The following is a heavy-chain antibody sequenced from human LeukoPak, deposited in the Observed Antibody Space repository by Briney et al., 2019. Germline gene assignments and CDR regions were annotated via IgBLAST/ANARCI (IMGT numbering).Heavy chain of an antibody. CDR2: INPNSGGT. Sequence: ASVKVSCKASGYTFTCYYMHWVRQAPGQGLEWMGWINPNSGGTNYAQKFQGRVTMTRDTSISTAYMELSRLRSDDTAVYYCARIGGPALGYCSGGSCYGLNYWGQGTLVTVSS. CDR3: ARIGGPALGYCSGGSCYGLNY. D-gene: IGHD2-15*01. V-gene: IGHV1-2*02. J-gene: IGHJ4*02. CDR1: GYTFTCYY.